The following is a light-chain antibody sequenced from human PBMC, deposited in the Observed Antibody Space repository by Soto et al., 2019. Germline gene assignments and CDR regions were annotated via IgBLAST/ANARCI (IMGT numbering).Light chain of an antibody. J-gene: IGLJ3*02. CDR3: NSYTTFSTPV. V-gene: IGLV2-14*01. CDR2: EVS. CDR1: SSDIGAYNY. Sequence: QSVLTQPASVSGSPGQSITISCTGTSSDIGAYNYVSWYQQHPGKAPKLMIYEVSNRPSGVSNRFSGSKSGNTASLTISGLQAEDEADYYCNSYTTFSTPVFGGGTKVTVL.